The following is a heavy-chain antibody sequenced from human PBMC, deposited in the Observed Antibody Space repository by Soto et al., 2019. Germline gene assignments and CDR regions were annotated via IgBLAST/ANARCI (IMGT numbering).Heavy chain of an antibody. Sequence: SETLSLTCAVYGGSFSGYYWSWIRQPPGKGLEWIGEINHSGSTNYNPSLKSRVTISVDTSKNQFSLKLSSVTAADTAVYYCARHHGSSWSGVRYYFDYWGQGTLVTVSS. CDR1: GGSFSGYY. D-gene: IGHD6-13*01. V-gene: IGHV4-34*01. CDR2: INHSGST. CDR3: ARHHGSSWSGVRYYFDY. J-gene: IGHJ4*02.